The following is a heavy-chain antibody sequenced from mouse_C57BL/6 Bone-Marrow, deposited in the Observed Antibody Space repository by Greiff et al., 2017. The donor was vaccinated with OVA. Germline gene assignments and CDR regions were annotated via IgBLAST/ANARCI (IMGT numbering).Heavy chain of an antibody. J-gene: IGHJ3*01. CDR1: GFTFSSYA. V-gene: IGHV5-9-1*02. CDR3: TRRDYGSSSFAY. Sequence: EVKLVESGEGLVKPGGSLKLSCAASGFTFSSYAMSWVRQTPEKRLEWVAYISSGGDYFYYADTVKGRFTISRDNARNTLYLQMSSLKSEDTAMYYCTRRDYGSSSFAYWGQGTLVTVSA. CDR2: ISSGGDYF. D-gene: IGHD1-1*01.